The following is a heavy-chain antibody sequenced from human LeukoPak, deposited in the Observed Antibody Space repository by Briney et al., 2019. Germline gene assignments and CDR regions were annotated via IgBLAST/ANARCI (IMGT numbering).Heavy chain of an antibody. CDR2: IKQDGSEK. D-gene: IGHD5-24*01. J-gene: IGHJ5*02. CDR3: ARASDPWLQLT. Sequence: GGSLRLSCAASGXTFSNYWMIWVRQAPGKGLEWVGNIKQDGSEKRYADSVRGRFSISRDNAQTSLYLQMNSLRAEDTAVYYCARASDPWLQLTWGQGTLVTVSS. V-gene: IGHV3-7*05. CDR1: GXTFSNYW.